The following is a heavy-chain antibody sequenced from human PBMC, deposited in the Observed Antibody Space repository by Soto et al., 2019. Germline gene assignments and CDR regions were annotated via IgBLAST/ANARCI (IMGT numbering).Heavy chain of an antibody. CDR2: VIPMFGTT. J-gene: IGHJ4*02. V-gene: IGHV1-69*18. D-gene: IGHD3-22*01. CDR3: ATGLNRYLDY. CDR1: GGPFSSYT. Sequence: VQLVQSGAEVKKPGSSVKVSCKASGGPFSSYTFSWVRQAPGQGLEWMGRVIPMFGTTDYAQRFQGRVTITADEAPSTAYMELSGLRSEDTAIYYCATGLNRYLDYWGQATRVTGSS.